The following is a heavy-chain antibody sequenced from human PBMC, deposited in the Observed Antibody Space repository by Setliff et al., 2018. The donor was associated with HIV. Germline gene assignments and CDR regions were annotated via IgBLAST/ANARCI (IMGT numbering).Heavy chain of an antibody. Sequence: GASVKVSCKASGGTFSSYAISWVRQAPGQGLEWMGGIIPIFGTTNYAQKFQGRVTITTDESTTTAYMELSGLRSEDTAVYYCARDFGGYCSSMSCPGLFDPWGQGIPVTVSS. J-gene: IGHJ5*02. V-gene: IGHV1-69*05. CDR2: IIPIFGTT. D-gene: IGHD2-2*01. CDR3: ARDFGGYCSSMSCPGLFDP. CDR1: GGTFSSYA.